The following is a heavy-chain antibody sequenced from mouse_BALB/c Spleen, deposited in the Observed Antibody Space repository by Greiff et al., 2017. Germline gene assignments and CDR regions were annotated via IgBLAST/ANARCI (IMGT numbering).Heavy chain of an antibody. V-gene: IGHV5-6-3*01. CDR1: GFTFSSYG. J-gene: IGHJ2*01. Sequence: EVMLVESGGGLVQPGGSLKLSCAASGFTFSSYGMSWVRQTPDKRLELVATINSNGGSTYYPDSVKGRFTISRDNAKNTLYLQMSSLKSEDTAMYYCARGDMGNYWGQGTTLTVSS. CDR2: INSNGGST. CDR3: ARGDMGNY. D-gene: IGHD1-1*02.